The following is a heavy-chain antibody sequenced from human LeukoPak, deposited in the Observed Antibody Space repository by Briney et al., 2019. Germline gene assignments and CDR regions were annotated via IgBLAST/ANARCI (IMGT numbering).Heavy chain of an antibody. J-gene: IGHJ6*04. CDR3: ARDETDCSGGSCYPDYGMDV. CDR2: IIPIFGTA. Sequence: SVKVSCKASGGTFSSYAISWVRQAPGQGLEWMGGIIPIFGTANYAQKFQGRVTITADESTSTAYMELSSLRSEDTAVYYCARDETDCSGGSCYPDYGMDVWGKGTTVTASS. CDR1: GGTFSSYA. D-gene: IGHD2-15*01. V-gene: IGHV1-69*01.